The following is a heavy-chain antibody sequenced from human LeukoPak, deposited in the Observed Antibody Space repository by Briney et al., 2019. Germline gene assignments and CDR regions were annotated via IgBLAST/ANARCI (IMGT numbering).Heavy chain of an antibody. D-gene: IGHD3-22*01. V-gene: IGHV3-23*01. CDR3: AKDYYDSSGYYYPHGKVVTFDI. Sequence: GGSLRLSCAASGFTFSTYVMNWVRQAPGKGLEWVSAISGSGGSTYYADSVKGRFTISRDNSKNTLYLQMNSLRAEDTAVYYCAKDYYDSSGYYYPHGKVVTFDIWGQGTMVTVSS. CDR1: GFTFSTYV. J-gene: IGHJ3*02. CDR2: ISGSGGST.